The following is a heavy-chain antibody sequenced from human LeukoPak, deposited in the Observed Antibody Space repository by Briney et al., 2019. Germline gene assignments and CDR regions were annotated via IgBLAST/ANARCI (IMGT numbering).Heavy chain of an antibody. D-gene: IGHD4-17*01. V-gene: IGHV4-59*02. J-gene: IGHJ4*02. Sequence: GSLRLSCAASGFTVSSNYMSWIRQPPGKGLEWIGYIYYSGITNYNPSLKSRVTISVDTSKNQFSLKLSSVTAADTAVYYCARGDGDYYPSAYWGQGALVTVSS. CDR3: ARGDGDYYPSAY. CDR1: GFTVSSNY. CDR2: IYYSGIT.